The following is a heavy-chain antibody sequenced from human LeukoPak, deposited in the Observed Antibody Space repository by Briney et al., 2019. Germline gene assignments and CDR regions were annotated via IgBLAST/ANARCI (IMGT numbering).Heavy chain of an antibody. CDR3: AKVAGYCTGGSCYGDLDY. J-gene: IGHJ4*02. Sequence: GGSLRLSCTASGFTFDEYGMAGLRQAPGKGLEGFSGITWTGGSTGYAGDVKGRFNISRDNAKKSIYLQMNRLRVEDTAVYYCAKVAGYCTGGSCYGDLDYWGQGTLVTVSS. D-gene: IGHD2-15*01. CDR2: ITWTGGST. CDR1: GFTFDEYG. V-gene: IGHV3-20*04.